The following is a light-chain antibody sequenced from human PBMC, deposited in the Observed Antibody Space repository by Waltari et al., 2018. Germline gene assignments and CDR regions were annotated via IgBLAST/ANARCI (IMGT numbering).Light chain of an antibody. CDR2: WAS. J-gene: IGKJ4*01. CDR3: QQYYSTPLT. CDR1: QSVLYSSNNKNY. Sequence: DILITQSPDSLAVSLGDRATINCKSRQSVLYSSNNKNYLAWYQQKPGQPPKLLIYWASTRESGVPDRFSGSGSGTDFTLTISSLQAEDVAVYYCQQYYSTPLTFGGGTKVEIK. V-gene: IGKV4-1*01.